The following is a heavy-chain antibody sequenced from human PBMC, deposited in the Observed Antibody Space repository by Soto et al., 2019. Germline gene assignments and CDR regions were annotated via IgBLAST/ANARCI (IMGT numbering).Heavy chain of an antibody. V-gene: IGHV3-23*01. CDR1: GFTLSNYA. J-gene: IGHJ6*02. CDR3: AKDRRSWFGGMDV. CDR2: ISGSGGVT. Sequence: PARSLRLSCAASGFTLSNYAMNWVRQGPGRGLEWVSAISGSGGVTYYADSVKGRFTISRDNSNNTPYLQMDSLRAEDTAVYYCAKDRRSWFGGMDVWGPGTTVTVSS. D-gene: IGHD3-10*01.